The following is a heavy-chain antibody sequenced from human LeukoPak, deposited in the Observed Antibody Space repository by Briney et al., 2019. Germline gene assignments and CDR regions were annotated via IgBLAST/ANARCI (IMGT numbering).Heavy chain of an antibody. CDR3: ARCRWGSGYYFDY. CDR2: IKQDGTDK. D-gene: IGHD6-25*01. Sequence: GGSLRLSCAASGFTISSFWMTWVRQAPGKRLEYVANIKQDGTDKYYVGSVKGRFTISRDNAKNSLYLQMSSLRAEDTAAYYCARCRWGSGYYFDYWGQGTLVSVSS. V-gene: IGHV3-7*01. CDR1: GFTISSFW. J-gene: IGHJ4*02.